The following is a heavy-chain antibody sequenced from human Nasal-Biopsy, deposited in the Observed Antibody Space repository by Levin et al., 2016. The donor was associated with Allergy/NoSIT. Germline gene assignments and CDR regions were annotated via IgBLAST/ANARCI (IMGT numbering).Heavy chain of an antibody. CDR2: INHSGST. Sequence: SETLSLTCGVSGGSISDYYWSWVRQPPGKGLEWIGEINHSGSTNYNPSLKSRANISIDTSKNELSLKLSSVTAVDTAVYYCTRGRRIQLWNDAFDIWGHGTSVSVSS. V-gene: IGHV4-34*01. D-gene: IGHD5-18*01. J-gene: IGHJ3*02. CDR1: GGSISDYY. CDR3: TRGRRIQLWNDAFDI.